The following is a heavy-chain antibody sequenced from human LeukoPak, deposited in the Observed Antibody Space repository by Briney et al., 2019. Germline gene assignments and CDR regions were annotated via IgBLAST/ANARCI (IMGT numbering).Heavy chain of an antibody. J-gene: IGHJ3*02. D-gene: IGHD3-22*01. CDR2: IYYSGST. Sequence: SETLSLTCTVSGGSISSGGYYWSWIRQHPGKGLEWIGYIYYSGSTYYNPSLKSRVSMSVDTSKNQFSLKLSSVTAADTAVHYCAREKTAYYCDSSGYSEGAFDIWGQGTMVTVSS. V-gene: IGHV4-31*03. CDR3: AREKTAYYCDSSGYSEGAFDI. CDR1: GGSISSGGYY.